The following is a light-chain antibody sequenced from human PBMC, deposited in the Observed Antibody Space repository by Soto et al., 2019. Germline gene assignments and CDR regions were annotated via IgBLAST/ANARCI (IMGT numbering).Light chain of an antibody. CDR1: QGISSY. J-gene: IGKJ1*01. V-gene: IGKV1-8*01. CDR2: AAS. Sequence: AIRMTQSPSSLSASTGDRVTITCRASQGISSYLAWYQQKPGKAPKLLIYAASTLQSGVPSRFSGSGSGTDFTLSISSLQPEDFATYYCQQYNNYWTFGQGTKVDIK. CDR3: QQYNNYWT.